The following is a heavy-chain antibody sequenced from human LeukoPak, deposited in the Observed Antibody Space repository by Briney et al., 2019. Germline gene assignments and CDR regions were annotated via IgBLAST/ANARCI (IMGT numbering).Heavy chain of an antibody. Sequence: PGGSLRRSCAASGFTFSSYSMNWVRQAPGKGLEWIGSIYYSGSTYYNPSLKSRVTISVDTSKNQFSLKLSSVTAADTAVYYCAKTYYDFWSPPPNWFDPWGQGTLVTVSS. J-gene: IGHJ5*02. CDR2: IYYSGST. D-gene: IGHD3-3*01. V-gene: IGHV4-59*05. CDR1: GFTFSSYSMN. CDR3: AKTYYDFWSPPPNWFDP.